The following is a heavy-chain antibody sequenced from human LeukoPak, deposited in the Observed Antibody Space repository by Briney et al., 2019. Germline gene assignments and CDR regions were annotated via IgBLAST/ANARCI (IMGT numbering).Heavy chain of an antibody. J-gene: IGHJ6*02. D-gene: IGHD6-6*01. Sequence: GGSLRLSCAASGFTFSSYAMSWVRQAPGKGLDWVSLISGSGGSTYYADSVKGRFTISRDNSKNTLYLQMNSLRVEDTAVYYCAKGNIAARQDIMDVWGQGTTVTVSS. CDR1: GFTFSSYA. CDR2: ISGSGGST. V-gene: IGHV3-23*01. CDR3: AKGNIAARQDIMDV.